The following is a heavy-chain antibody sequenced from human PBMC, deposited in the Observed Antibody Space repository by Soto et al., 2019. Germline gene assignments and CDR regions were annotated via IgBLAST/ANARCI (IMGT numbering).Heavy chain of an antibody. V-gene: IGHV3-33*01. Sequence: QVQLVESGGGVVQPGRSLRLSCAASGFTFSSYGMHWVRQAPGKGLEWVAVIWYDGSNKYYADSVKGRFTISRDNSKNTLYLQMNSLSAEDTAVYYCASDWFGDYGTTFDYWGQGTLVTVSS. CDR1: GFTFSSYG. CDR2: IWYDGSNK. CDR3: ASDWFGDYGTTFDY. D-gene: IGHD4-17*01. J-gene: IGHJ4*02.